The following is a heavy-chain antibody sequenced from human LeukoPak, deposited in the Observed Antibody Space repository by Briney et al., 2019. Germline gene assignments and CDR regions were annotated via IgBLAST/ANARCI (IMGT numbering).Heavy chain of an antibody. Sequence: ASVKVSCKASGYTFTGYYMHWVRQAPGQGLEWMGWINPNSGGTNYAQKFQGRVTMTRDTSISTAYMELSRPRSDDTAVYYCARDSPYYYGSGSAYYFDYWGQGTLVTVSS. CDR3: ARDSPYYYGSGSAYYFDY. CDR1: GYTFTGYY. CDR2: INPNSGGT. J-gene: IGHJ4*02. V-gene: IGHV1-2*02. D-gene: IGHD3-10*01.